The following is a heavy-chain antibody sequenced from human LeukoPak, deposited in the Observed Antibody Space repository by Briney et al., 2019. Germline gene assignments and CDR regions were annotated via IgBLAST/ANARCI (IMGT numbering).Heavy chain of an antibody. J-gene: IGHJ4*02. CDR3: ARVKSYYDFWSGYGYYFDY. Sequence: GGSLRLSCAASGFTLRSYWMHWFRQAPGKGLVWVSRIKSDGSSTSYADSVKGRFTISRDNAKNSLYLQMNSLRAEDTAVYYCARVKSYYDFWSGYGYYFDYWGQGTLVTVSS. CDR2: IKSDGSST. V-gene: IGHV3-74*01. CDR1: GFTLRSYW. D-gene: IGHD3-3*01.